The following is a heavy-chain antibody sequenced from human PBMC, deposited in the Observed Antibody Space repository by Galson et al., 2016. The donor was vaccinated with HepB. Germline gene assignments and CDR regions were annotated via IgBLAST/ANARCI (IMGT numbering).Heavy chain of an antibody. CDR1: GFTLSSYG. Sequence: SLRLSCAASGFTLSSYGRHWVRQAPGKGLEWVAVIWYDGSNKYYADSVKGRYTISRNNSKNTLYLQMNSLRAEDTAVYYWARERPSLSFDYWGQGTLVTVSS. J-gene: IGHJ4*02. D-gene: IGHD2-2*01. CDR3: ARERPSLSFDY. V-gene: IGHV3-33*01. CDR2: IWYDGSNK.